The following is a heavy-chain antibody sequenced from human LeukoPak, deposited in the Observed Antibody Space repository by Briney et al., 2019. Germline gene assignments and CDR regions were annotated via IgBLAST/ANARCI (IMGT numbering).Heavy chain of an antibody. CDR2: IYPGDSDT. V-gene: IGHV5-51*01. D-gene: IGHD2-2*01. CDR1: GYSFTSYW. CDR3: ARYRYCSSTSCYDRKDAFDI. Sequence: GESLKISCKGSGYSFTSYWIGWVRQMPGKGLEWMGIIYPGDSDTRYSPSFQGQVTISADKSISTAYLQWSSLKASDTAMYYCARYRYCSSTSCYDRKDAFDIWGQGTMVTVSS. J-gene: IGHJ3*02.